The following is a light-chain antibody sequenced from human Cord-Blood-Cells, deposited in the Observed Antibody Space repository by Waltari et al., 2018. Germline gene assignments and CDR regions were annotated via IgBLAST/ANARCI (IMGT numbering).Light chain of an antibody. CDR3: CSYAGSSTVV. J-gene: IGLJ2*01. CDR1: SSDVGRYNL. Sequence: QSALTQPASVSGSPGQSITISCTGTSSDVGRYNLLSWYQQHPGKAPKLMIYEVSKRPSGVSNRFSGSKSGNTASLTISGLQAEDEADYYCCSYAGSSTVVFGGGTKLTVL. V-gene: IGLV2-23*02. CDR2: EVS.